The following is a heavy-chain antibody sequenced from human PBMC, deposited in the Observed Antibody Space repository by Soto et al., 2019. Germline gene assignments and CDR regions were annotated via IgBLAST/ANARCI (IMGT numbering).Heavy chain of an antibody. D-gene: IGHD1-26*01. CDR3: ARKSYPSYYSDY. J-gene: IGHJ4*02. V-gene: IGHV1-69*13. Sequence: SVKVSCKASGGTFSSYAISWVRQAPGQGLEWMGGIIPIFGTANYAQKFQGRVTITADESTSTAYMELSSLRSEDTAVYYCARKSYPSYYSDYWGQGTLVTVSS. CDR1: GGTFSSYA. CDR2: IIPIFGTA.